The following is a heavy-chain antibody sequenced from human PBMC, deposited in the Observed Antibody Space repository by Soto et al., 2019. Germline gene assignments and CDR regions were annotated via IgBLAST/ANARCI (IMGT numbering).Heavy chain of an antibody. J-gene: IGHJ6*02. D-gene: IGHD1-26*01. CDR2: ISYDGSNK. Sequence: GGALRLSCAASGFTFSSYAMHWVRQAPGKGLEWVAVISYDGSNKYYADSVKGRFTISRDNSKNTLYLQMNSLRAEDTAVYYCARDVESGSSQYYYYYYGMDVWGQGTTVTVSS. CDR1: GFTFSSYA. CDR3: ARDVESGSSQYYYYYYGMDV. V-gene: IGHV3-30-3*01.